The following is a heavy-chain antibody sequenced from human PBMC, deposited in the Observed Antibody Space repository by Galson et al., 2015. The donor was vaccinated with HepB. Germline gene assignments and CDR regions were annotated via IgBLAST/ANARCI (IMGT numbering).Heavy chain of an antibody. CDR3: ARVISRFGIGYCSGGSCRNYYYGMDV. Sequence: SVKVSCKASGYTFTSYYMHWVRQAPGQGLEWMGIINPSGGSTSYAQKFQGRVTMTRDTSTSTVYMELSSLRSEDTAVYYCARVISRFGIGYCSGGSCRNYYYGMDVWGQGTTVTVSS. V-gene: IGHV1-46*01. D-gene: IGHD2-15*01. J-gene: IGHJ6*02. CDR1: GYTFTSYY. CDR2: INPSGGST.